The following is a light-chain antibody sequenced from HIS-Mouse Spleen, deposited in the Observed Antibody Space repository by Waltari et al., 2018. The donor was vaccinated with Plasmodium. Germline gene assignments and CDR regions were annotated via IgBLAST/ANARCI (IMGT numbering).Light chain of an antibody. Sequence: SYELTQPPSVSVSPGQTARITCSGDALPTQYAYWYQQKPGQAPVLVIYKDSERPAGIPERFSGSSSGTTVTLTISGVQAEDEADYYCQSADSSGTYVFGTGTKVTVL. CDR3: QSADSSGTYV. J-gene: IGLJ1*01. V-gene: IGLV3-25*03. CDR2: KDS. CDR1: ALPTQY.